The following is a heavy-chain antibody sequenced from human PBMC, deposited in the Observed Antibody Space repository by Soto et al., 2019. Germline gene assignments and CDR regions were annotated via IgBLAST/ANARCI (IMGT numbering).Heavy chain of an antibody. CDR3: ARDGDVTSTRPRGPFDI. CDR1: GGTFSSYT. Sequence: QVQLVQSGAEVKKPGSSVKVSCKASGGTFSSYTFSWVRQAPGQGLEWMGGIVPLFGTTNDAKIFQGRVTISADESTSTVYMELSSLRSGDSAMYYCARDGDVTSTRPRGPFDIWGQGTVITVSS. D-gene: IGHD6-6*01. V-gene: IGHV1-69*01. J-gene: IGHJ3*02. CDR2: IVPLFGTT.